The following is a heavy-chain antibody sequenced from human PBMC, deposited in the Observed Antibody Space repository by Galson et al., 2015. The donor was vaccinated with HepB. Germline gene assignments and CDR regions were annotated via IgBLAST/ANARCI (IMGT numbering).Heavy chain of an antibody. D-gene: IGHD3-10*01. Sequence: SCKASGYTFTGYFMHWVRQAPGQGLEWMGRINPNSGGTNYAQKFQGRVTMTRDTSISTAYMELSRLRSDDTAVYYCARARITMVRGAINWFDPWGQGTLVTVSS. CDR3: ARARITMVRGAINWFDP. V-gene: IGHV1-2*06. J-gene: IGHJ5*02. CDR1: GYTFTGYF. CDR2: INPNSGGT.